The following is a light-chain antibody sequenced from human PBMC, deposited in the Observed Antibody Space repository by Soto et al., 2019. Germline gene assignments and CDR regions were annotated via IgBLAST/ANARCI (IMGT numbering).Light chain of an antibody. CDR3: GAWDDSLSAWV. CDR1: SSNIGNNA. CDR2: YDD. Sequence: QAVLTQPPSVSEAPRQRVTISCSGSSSNIGNNAVNWYQQLPGKAPKLLIYYDDVLPSGVSDRFSGSKSGTSASLAISGLRSEDEAVYYCGAWDDSLSAWVFGGGTKLTVL. V-gene: IGLV1-36*01. J-gene: IGLJ3*02.